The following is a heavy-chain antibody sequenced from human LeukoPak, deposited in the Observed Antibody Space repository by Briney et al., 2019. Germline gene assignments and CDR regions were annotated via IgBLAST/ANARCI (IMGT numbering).Heavy chain of an antibody. CDR3: ARDSTVFSGDYYYYMDV. CDR1: GGTFSSYA. V-gene: IGHV1-69*05. Sequence: SVKVSCKASGGTFSSYAISWVRQAPRQGLEWMGGIIPIFGAANYAQKFQGRVTITTDESTSTAYMELSSLRSEDTAVYYCARDSTVFSGDYYYYMDVWGKGTTVTVSS. D-gene: IGHD3-10*01. CDR2: IIPIFGAA. J-gene: IGHJ6*03.